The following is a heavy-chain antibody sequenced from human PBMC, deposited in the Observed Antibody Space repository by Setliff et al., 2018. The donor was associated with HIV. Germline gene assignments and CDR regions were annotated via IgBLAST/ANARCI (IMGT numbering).Heavy chain of an antibody. CDR2: IYTNGYT. CDR1: GGSIRSGSYY. J-gene: IGHJ4*02. CDR3: ARAPPAYGGYPYYFDS. V-gene: IGHV4-61*09. Sequence: SETLSLTCTVSGGSIRSGSYYWTWIRQPAGKGPEWIGHIYTNGYTNYNPSLKSRFTISRDNSKNMLYLQMNSLRAEDTAVYYCARAPPAYGGYPYYFDSWGQGTLVTVSS. D-gene: IGHD5-12*01.